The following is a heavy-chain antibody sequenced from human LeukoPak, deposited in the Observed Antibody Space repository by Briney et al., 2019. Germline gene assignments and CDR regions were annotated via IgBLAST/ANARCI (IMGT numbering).Heavy chain of an antibody. CDR1: GFTFSSYS. CDR3: VRDAKAYYFDN. V-gene: IGHV3-48*02. Sequence: QPGGSLRLSCEVSGFTFSSYSMNWVRQVPGKGLEWVSYISTTGSTKNYADSVKGRFTISRGNAKNSLYLQVNSLRDEDTAVYYCVRDAKAYYFDNWGQGTLVTVSP. CDR2: ISTTGSTK. J-gene: IGHJ4*02.